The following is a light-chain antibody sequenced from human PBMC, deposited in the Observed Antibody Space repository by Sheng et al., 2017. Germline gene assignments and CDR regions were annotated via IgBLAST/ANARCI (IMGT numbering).Light chain of an antibody. J-gene: IGLJ3*02. CDR2: EVY. Sequence: QSALTQPPSASGSPGQSVTISCTGTSSDVGSYNYVSWYQQHPGKAPKLIISEVYKRAQGSLARFSGSKSGNTASLTVSGLLPEDEAVYHCFSFAGSTKVFGGGTQLTVL. CDR1: SSDVGSYNY. V-gene: IGLV2-8*01. CDR3: FSFAGSTKV.